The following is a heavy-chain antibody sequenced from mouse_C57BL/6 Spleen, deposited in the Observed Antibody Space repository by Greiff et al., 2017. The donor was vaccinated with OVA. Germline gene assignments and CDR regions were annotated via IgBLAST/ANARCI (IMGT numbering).Heavy chain of an antibody. Sequence: EVQLQESGPELVKPGASVKISCKASGYSFTDYNMNWVKQSNGKSLEWIGVINPNYGTTSYNQKFKGKATLTVDQSSSTAYMQLNSLTSEDSAVYYCARVIYYGYDGAMDYWGQGTSVTVSS. CDR3: ARVIYYGYDGAMDY. J-gene: IGHJ4*01. CDR1: GYSFTDYN. V-gene: IGHV1-39*01. D-gene: IGHD2-2*01. CDR2: INPNYGTT.